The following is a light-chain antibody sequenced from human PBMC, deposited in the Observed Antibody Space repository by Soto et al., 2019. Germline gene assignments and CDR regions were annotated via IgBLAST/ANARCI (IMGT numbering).Light chain of an antibody. V-gene: IGKV1-8*01. CDR2: AAS. CDR3: QQYYSPVFT. CDR1: QGISSY. J-gene: IGKJ3*01. Sequence: AIRMTQSPSSLSASTGDRVTITCRASQGISSYLAWYQQKPGKAPKLLIYAASTLQSGVPSRFSGSGSGTDFTLTSSCLQSEDFATYYCQQYYSPVFTFGPGTKVDIK.